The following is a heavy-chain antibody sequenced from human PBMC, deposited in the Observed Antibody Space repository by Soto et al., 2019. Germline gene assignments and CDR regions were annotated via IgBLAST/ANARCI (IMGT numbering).Heavy chain of an antibody. D-gene: IGHD2-2*01. CDR1: GGSISSYY. CDR3: ARHRLDCSSTSCYALNWFDP. V-gene: IGHV4-59*08. CDR2: IYYSGST. Sequence: SETLSLTCTVSGGSISSYYWSWIRQPPGKGLEWIGYIYYSGSTNYNPSLKSRVTISVDTSKNQFSLKLSSVTAADTAVYYCARHRLDCSSTSCYALNWFDPWGQGTLVTVSS. J-gene: IGHJ5*02.